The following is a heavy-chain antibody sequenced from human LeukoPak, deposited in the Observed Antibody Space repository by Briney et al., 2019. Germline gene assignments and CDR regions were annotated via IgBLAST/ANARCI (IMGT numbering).Heavy chain of an antibody. CDR2: IDNDGSGT. Sequence: GGSLRLSCAASGFTFDDYGMSWVRQVPGKGLVWVSRIDNDGSGTSYADSVKGRFTISRDNAKNRLYVQMNSLRAEDTAVYYCATGSGLWSPDYWGQGTLVTVSS. J-gene: IGHJ4*02. CDR1: GFTFDDYG. D-gene: IGHD5-18*01. V-gene: IGHV3-74*01. CDR3: ATGSGLWSPDY.